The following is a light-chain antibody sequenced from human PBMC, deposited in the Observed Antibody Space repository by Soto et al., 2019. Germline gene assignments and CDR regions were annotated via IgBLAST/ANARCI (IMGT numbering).Light chain of an antibody. CDR3: CSYAGTFYV. J-gene: IGLJ1*01. CDR1: SSDVGGYNY. CDR2: DVS. Sequence: QSVLTQPASVSGSPGQSITISCTGTSSDVGGYNYVSWYQQHPDKAPRLMIYDVSNRPSGVSDRFSGSKSGDTASLTISGLQAEDEADYYCCSYAGTFYVFGTGTKVTVL. V-gene: IGLV2-14*03.